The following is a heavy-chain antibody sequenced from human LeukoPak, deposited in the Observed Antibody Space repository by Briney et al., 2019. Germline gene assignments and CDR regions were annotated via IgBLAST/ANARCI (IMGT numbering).Heavy chain of an antibody. J-gene: IGHJ4*02. D-gene: IGHD3-22*01. CDR1: GYTFTSYY. CDR2: INPSGGST. Sequence: ASVKVSCKASGYTFTSYYMHWVRQAPGQGLEWMGIINPSGGSTSYAQKFRGRVTMTRDTSTSTVYMELSSLRSEDTAVYYCASFGSGYYYALHYWGQGTLVTVSS. CDR3: ASFGSGYYYALHY. V-gene: IGHV1-46*01.